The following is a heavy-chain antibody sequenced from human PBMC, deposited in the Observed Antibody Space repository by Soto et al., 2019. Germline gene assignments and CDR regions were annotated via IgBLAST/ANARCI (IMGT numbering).Heavy chain of an antibody. Sequence: QVQLVQSGAEVKKPGSSVKVSCKASGCTFSSYTISWVRQAPGQGLEWMGRIIPILGIANYAQKFQGRVTLTEDKSTSTAYVALISMGFEDTAVYYCARDSGTMIVVVQGWYFDLWGRGTLLTVSS. D-gene: IGHD3-22*01. CDR1: GCTFSSYT. J-gene: IGHJ2*01. V-gene: IGHV1-69*02. CDR2: IIPILGIA. CDR3: ARDSGTMIVVVQGWYFDL.